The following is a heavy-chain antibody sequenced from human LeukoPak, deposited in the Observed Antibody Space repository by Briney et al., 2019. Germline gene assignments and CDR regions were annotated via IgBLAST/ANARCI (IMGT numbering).Heavy chain of an antibody. CDR1: GGSISSSNW. D-gene: IGHD1-26*01. CDR2: IYHNGST. Sequence: PSETLSLTCAVSGGSISSSNWWSWVRQPPGKGLEWIGEIYHNGSTNYNPSLKSRVTISVDKSKNQFSLKLSSVTAADTAVYYCARYQWELLDLEYWGQGTLVTVSS. V-gene: IGHV4-4*02. J-gene: IGHJ4*02. CDR3: ARYQWELLDLEY.